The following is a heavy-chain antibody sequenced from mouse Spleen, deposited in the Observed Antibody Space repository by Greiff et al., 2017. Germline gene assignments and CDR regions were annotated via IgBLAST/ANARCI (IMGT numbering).Heavy chain of an antibody. CDR1: GFTFSSYA. Sequence: EVKLVESGGGLVKLGGSLKLSCAASGFTFSSYAMSWVRQTPEKRLEWVATISSGGGNTYYPDSVKGRFTISRDNAKNTLYLQMSSLKSEDTAMYYCARHRANWYFDYWGQGTTLTVSS. V-gene: IGHV5-9*04. D-gene: IGHD4-1*01. CDR2: ISSGGGNT. CDR3: ARHRANWYFDY. J-gene: IGHJ2*01.